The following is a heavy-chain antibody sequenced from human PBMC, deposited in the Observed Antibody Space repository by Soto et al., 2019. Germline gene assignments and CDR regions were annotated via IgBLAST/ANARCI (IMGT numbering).Heavy chain of an antibody. V-gene: IGHV1-18*01. J-gene: IGHJ6*02. CDR3: ARLSPNVGYDFWSGYPSGRLNYGMDV. CDR2: ISAYNGNT. Sequence: GASVKVSCKASGYTFTSYGISWVRQAPGQGLEWMGWISAYNGNTNYAQKLQGRVTMTTDTSTSTAYMELRSLRSDDTAVYYCARLSPNVGYDFWSGYPSGRLNYGMDVWGQGTTVTVSS. CDR1: GYTFTSYG. D-gene: IGHD3-3*01.